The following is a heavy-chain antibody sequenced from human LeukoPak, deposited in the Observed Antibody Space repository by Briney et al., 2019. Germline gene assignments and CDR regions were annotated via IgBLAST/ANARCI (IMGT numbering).Heavy chain of an antibody. CDR1: GYTFTRFG. D-gene: IGHD2-15*01. V-gene: IGHV1-18*01. Sequence: ASVKVSCKPSGYTFTRFGITWVRQTPGQGLEWLGWISTYNGDTNYAQKFQGRVTMTEDTSTDTAYMELSSLRSEDTAVYYCATGWPSRPSYWGQGTLVTVSS. CDR2: ISTYNGDT. J-gene: IGHJ4*02. CDR3: ATGWPSRPSY.